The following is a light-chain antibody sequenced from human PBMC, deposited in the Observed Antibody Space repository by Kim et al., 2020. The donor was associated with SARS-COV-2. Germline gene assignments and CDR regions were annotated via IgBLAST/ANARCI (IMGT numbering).Light chain of an antibody. CDR3: SAWDSSLSAWV. Sequence: QNATRTWPGNSNKYNNQGAAWLQQHQGHPPKLLSYRNNNRPSGISERFSSSRSGNTASLTITGLQPEDEADYYCSAWDSSLSAWVFGGGTQLTVL. CDR1: SNKYNNQG. CDR2: RNN. V-gene: IGLV10-54*01. J-gene: IGLJ3*02.